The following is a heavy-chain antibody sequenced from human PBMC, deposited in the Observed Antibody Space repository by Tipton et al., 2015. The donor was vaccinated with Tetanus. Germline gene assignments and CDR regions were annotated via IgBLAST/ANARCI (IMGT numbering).Heavy chain of an antibody. Sequence: SLRLSCAASGFTVGSNYMGWVRQAPGKGLEWVSFIYAGGSTYYADSVQGRFTISRDTSRNTLYLQMSSLRIDDTAVYYCVRTFTGSYNNWGHGTLVTVSS. CDR2: IYAGGST. CDR3: VRTFTGSYNN. D-gene: IGHD1-26*01. CDR1: GFTVGSNY. J-gene: IGHJ4*01. V-gene: IGHV3-53*01.